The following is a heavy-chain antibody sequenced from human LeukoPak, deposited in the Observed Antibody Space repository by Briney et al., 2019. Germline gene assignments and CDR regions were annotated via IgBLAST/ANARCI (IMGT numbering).Heavy chain of an antibody. CDR2: IKSKTDGGTT. CDR1: GFTFSNAW. Sequence: VGSLRLSCAASGFTFSNAWMSWVRQAPGKGLEWVGRIKSKTDGGTTDYAAPVKGRFTISRDDSKNTLYLQMNSLKTEDTAVYYCTTDGIVVVVAATDYWGQGTLATVSS. J-gene: IGHJ4*02. V-gene: IGHV3-15*01. D-gene: IGHD2-15*01. CDR3: TTDGIVVVVAATDY.